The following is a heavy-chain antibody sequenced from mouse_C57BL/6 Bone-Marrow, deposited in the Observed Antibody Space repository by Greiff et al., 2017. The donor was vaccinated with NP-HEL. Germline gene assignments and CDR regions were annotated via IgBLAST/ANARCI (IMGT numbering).Heavy chain of an antibody. Sequence: EVKLVESGGGLVQPGGSLKLSCAASGFTFSDYYMYWVRQTPEKRLEWVAYISNGGGSTYYPDTVKGRFTISRDNAKNTLYLQMSRLKSEDTAMYYCASLENITTVVEGFAYWGQGTLVTVSA. V-gene: IGHV5-12*01. CDR3: ASLENITTVVEGFAY. CDR1: GFTFSDYY. CDR2: ISNGGGST. D-gene: IGHD1-1*01. J-gene: IGHJ3*01.